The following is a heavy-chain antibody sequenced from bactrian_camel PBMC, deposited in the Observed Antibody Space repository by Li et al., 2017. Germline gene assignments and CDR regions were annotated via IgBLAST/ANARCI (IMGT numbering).Heavy chain of an antibody. V-gene: IGHV3S1*01. CDR3: ARGPENLWEFGY. CDR1: GSMFSTYQ. Sequence: HVQLVESGGGLVQPGGSVTLSCATSGSMFSTYQMYWVRQAPGAGLDWVGHINSRGVITHYSSSVKGRFTISRDNAKNTLDLQMNSLKTEDTAVYYCARGPENLWEFGYWGQGTQVTVS. J-gene: IGHJ4*01. CDR2: INSRGVIT.